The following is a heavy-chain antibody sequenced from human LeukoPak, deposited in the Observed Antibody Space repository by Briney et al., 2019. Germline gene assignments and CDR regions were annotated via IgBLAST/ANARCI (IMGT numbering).Heavy chain of an antibody. CDR3: ARGAYGSGWPIDY. V-gene: IGHV4-59*01. CDR2: IYYSGST. Sequence: SSETLSLTCTVSGGSISSYYWSWIRQPPGKGLEWIGYIYYSGSTNYNPSLKSRVTISVDTSKNQFSLKLSSVTAADTAVYYCARGAYGSGWPIDYWGQGTLVTVSS. J-gene: IGHJ4*02. D-gene: IGHD6-19*01. CDR1: GGSISSYY.